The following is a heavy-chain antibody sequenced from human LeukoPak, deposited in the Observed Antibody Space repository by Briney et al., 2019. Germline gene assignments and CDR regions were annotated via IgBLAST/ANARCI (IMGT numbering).Heavy chain of an antibody. CDR1: GGSISSGSYY. Sequence: PSETLSLTCTVSGGSISSGSYYWSWIRQPAGRGLEWNGRIYTSGSTNYNPSLKSRVTISVDTSKNQFSLKLSSVTAADTAVYYCARSWGIFGVVRYAFDIWGQGTMVTVSS. V-gene: IGHV4-61*02. J-gene: IGHJ3*02. CDR2: IYTSGST. CDR3: ARSWGIFGVVRYAFDI. D-gene: IGHD3-3*01.